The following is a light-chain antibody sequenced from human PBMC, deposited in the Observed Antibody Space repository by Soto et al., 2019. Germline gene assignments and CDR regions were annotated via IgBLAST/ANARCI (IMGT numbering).Light chain of an antibody. V-gene: IGLV2-23*01. J-gene: IGLJ3*02. CDR2: EGS. CDR3: CSYGGRSTWV. CDR1: SSDVGSYNL. Sequence: QSVLTQPASVSGSPGQSITISCTGTSSDVGSYNLVSWYQQHPGKAPKLMIYEGSKRPSGVSNRFSGSKSGNPASLTISGLQAEDEADYYCCSYGGRSTWVFGGGTKLTVL.